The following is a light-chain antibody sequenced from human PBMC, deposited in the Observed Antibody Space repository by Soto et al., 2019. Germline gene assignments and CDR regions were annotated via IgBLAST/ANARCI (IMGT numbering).Light chain of an antibody. CDR1: QSVSRY. Sequence: EIVLTQSPATLSLSPGERATLSCRASQSVSRYLAWYQQKPGQAPRLLIYDAPNRATGIPARFSGSGSGTDFTLIINRLEPEDVAIYYCQQYGGSPRITFGQGTRLEIK. CDR2: DAP. J-gene: IGKJ5*01. V-gene: IGKV3-11*01. CDR3: QQYGGSPRIT.